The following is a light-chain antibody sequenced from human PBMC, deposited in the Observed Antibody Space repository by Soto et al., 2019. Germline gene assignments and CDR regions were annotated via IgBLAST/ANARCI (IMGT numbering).Light chain of an antibody. Sequence: AIPMTQSPSSLSASVGDRVTITCRASQGIRNDLGWYQQKPGKAPKLLIYAASSLQSGVPSRFSGSGSGTDFTLTISSLQPEDFATYYCQQDYNYPWTFGQGTKVEIK. CDR1: QGIRND. V-gene: IGKV1-6*01. J-gene: IGKJ1*01. CDR3: QQDYNYPWT. CDR2: AAS.